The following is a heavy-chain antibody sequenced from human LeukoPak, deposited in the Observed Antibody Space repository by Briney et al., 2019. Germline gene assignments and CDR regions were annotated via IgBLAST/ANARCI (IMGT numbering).Heavy chain of an antibody. CDR1: GFTFSSYS. D-gene: IGHD3-10*01. Sequence: GGSLRLSCAASGFTFSSYSMNWVRQAPGKGLEWVSYTSSSSSTIYYADSVKGRFTISRDNAKNSLYLQMNSLRAEDTAVYYCARDGLPWFGEFQYDAFDVWGQGTMVTVSS. J-gene: IGHJ3*01. CDR2: TSSSSSTI. CDR3: ARDGLPWFGEFQYDAFDV. V-gene: IGHV3-48*04.